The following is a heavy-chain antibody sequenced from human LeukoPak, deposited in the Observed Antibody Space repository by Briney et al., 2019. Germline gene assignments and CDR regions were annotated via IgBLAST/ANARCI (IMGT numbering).Heavy chain of an antibody. CDR2: TYYRSKRYN. D-gene: IGHD3-16*02. V-gene: IGHV6-1*01. J-gene: IGHJ4*02. Sequence: SQTLSLTCAISGDIFSSNSAAWNWIRPSPSSGLGWLGRTYYRSKRYNDYAVSVKSRITINPDTSQNQVSLQLNSVTRGDTAVYYCAREYYADIWGSYRYRTFLDYWGQGTLVTVSS. CDR1: GDIFSSNSAA. CDR3: AREYYADIWGSYRYRTFLDY.